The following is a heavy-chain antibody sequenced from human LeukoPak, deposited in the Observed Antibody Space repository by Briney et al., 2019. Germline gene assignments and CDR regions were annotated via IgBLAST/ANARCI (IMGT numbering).Heavy chain of an antibody. D-gene: IGHD6-13*01. CDR2: IKQDGSEK. CDR3: AGGKQYSSSWLGEL. V-gene: IGHV3-7*01. J-gene: IGHJ4*02. Sequence: PGGSLRLSCAASGFTFSSYWMSWVRQAPGKGLEWVANIKQDGSEKNYGDSVRGRFTISRDNAKNTLYLQMNSLRAEDTAVYYCAGGKQYSSSWLGELWGQGTLVTVSS. CDR1: GFTFSSYW.